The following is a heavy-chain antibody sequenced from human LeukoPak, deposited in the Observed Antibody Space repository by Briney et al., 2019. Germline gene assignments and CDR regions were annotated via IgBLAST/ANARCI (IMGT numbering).Heavy chain of an antibody. D-gene: IGHD3-3*01. CDR2: MNPNSGDT. J-gene: IGHJ3*02. CDR1: GYTFTSYE. Sequence: ASVKVSCKASGYTFTSYEINWVRQATGQGLEWMGWMNPNSGDTAYAQKLQGRVTMTTDTSTSTAYMELRSLRSDDTAVYYCARDLQRWLRFLEWFPGGDAFDIWGQGTMVTVSS. CDR3: ARDLQRWLRFLEWFPGGDAFDI. V-gene: IGHV1-8*01.